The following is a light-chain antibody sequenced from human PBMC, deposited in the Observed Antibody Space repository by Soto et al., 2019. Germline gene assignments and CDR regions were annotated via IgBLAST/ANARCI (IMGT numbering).Light chain of an antibody. J-gene: IGLJ2*01. CDR3: SSYSISTALL. CDR1: SSDVGDYNY. V-gene: IGLV2-14*01. CDR2: GVS. Sequence: QSALTQPASVSGSPGQSITISCTGTSSDVGDYNYVSWYQQHPGKAPKIMIYGVSNPPSGVSNRFSGSQSGHTASLTVSGLQGEDEADYYCSSYSISTALLFGGGTTVNVL.